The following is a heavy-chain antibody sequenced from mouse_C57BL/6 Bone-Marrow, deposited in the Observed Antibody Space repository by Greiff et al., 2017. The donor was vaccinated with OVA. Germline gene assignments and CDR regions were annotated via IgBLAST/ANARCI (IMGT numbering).Heavy chain of an antibody. V-gene: IGHV1-55*01. CDR2: IYPGSGST. Sequence: VQLQQSGAELVKPGASVKMSCKASGYTFTSYWITWVKQRPGQGLEWIGDIYPGSGSTNYNEKFKSKATLTVDTSSSTAYMQLSSLTSEDSAVYYCARHYYGNYSYAMDYWGQGTSVTVSS. CDR3: ARHYYGNYSYAMDY. J-gene: IGHJ4*01. D-gene: IGHD2-1*01. CDR1: GYTFTSYW.